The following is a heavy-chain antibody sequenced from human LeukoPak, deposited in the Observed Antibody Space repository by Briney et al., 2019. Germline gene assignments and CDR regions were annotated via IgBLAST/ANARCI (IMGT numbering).Heavy chain of an antibody. V-gene: IGHV1-69*04. CDR2: IIPILGIA. J-gene: IGHJ4*02. Sequence: ASVKVSRTASGGTFSSYAISWVRQAPGQGLEWMGRIIPILGIANYAQKFQGRVTITADKSTSTAYMELSSLRSEDTAVYYCAKSMGTGRLDYWGQRTLGTVSS. CDR1: GGTFSSYA. CDR3: AKSMGTGRLDY. D-gene: IGHD7-27*01.